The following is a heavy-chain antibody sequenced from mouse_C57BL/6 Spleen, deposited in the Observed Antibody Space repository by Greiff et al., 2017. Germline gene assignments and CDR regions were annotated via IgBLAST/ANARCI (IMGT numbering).Heavy chain of an antibody. Sequence: VQLQQSGPGLVKPSQSLSLTCSVTGYSITSGYYWNWIRQFPGNKLEWMGYISYDGSNNYNPSLKNRISITRDTSKNQFFLKLNSVTTEDTATYYCARDNYYGSTPADWGQGTLVTVSA. CDR1: GYSITSGYY. CDR3: ARDNYYGSTPAD. J-gene: IGHJ3*01. CDR2: ISYDGSN. V-gene: IGHV3-6*01. D-gene: IGHD1-1*01.